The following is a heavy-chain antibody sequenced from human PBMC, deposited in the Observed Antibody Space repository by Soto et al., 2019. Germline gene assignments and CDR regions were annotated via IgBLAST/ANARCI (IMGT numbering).Heavy chain of an antibody. V-gene: IGHV1-8*01. Sequence: GASVKVSCKASGYTFTSYDINWVRQATGQGLEWMGWMNPNSCNTGYAQKFQGRVTITADQSTSTAYMELSSLRSEDTAVYYCAANLRYPGAFDIWGQGTMVTVSS. J-gene: IGHJ3*02. D-gene: IGHD1-1*01. CDR3: AANLRYPGAFDI. CDR1: GYTFTSYD. CDR2: MNPNSCNT.